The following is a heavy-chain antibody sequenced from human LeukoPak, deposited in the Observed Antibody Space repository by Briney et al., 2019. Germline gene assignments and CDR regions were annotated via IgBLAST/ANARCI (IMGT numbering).Heavy chain of an antibody. CDR2: IYYSGST. J-gene: IGHJ4*02. CDR3: AREVIATAGYDY. CDR1: GGSISSYY. Sequence: SSETLSLTCTVSGGSISSYYWSWTRQPPGKGLEWIGYIYYSGSTSYNPSLKSRVTISVDTSKNHFSLRLSSVTAADTAVYYCAREVIATAGYDYWGQGTLVTVSS. D-gene: IGHD6-13*01. V-gene: IGHV4-59*01.